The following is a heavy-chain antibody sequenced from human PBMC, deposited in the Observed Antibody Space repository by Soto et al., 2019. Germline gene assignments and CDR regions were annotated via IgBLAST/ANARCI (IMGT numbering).Heavy chain of an antibody. D-gene: IGHD1-26*01. CDR2: INPNSGGT. Sequence: ASVKVSCKAAGYTFTGYYMHWVRQAPGQGLEWMGWINPNSGGTNYAQKFQGWVTMTRDTSISTAYMELSRLRSDDTAVYYCPRAPPFAGATVERDWFDPWGQRTLVTVSS. CDR3: PRAPPFAGATVERDWFDP. V-gene: IGHV1-2*04. J-gene: IGHJ5*02. CDR1: GYTFTGYY.